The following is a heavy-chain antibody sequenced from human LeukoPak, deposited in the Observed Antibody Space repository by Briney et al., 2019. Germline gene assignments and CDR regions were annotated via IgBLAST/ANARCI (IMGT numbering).Heavy chain of an antibody. Sequence: SEALSLTCTVSGGSISTSSYYWGWVRQPPGKGLEWIGNIHYSVGTKYNPSLKSRVTMSVDTSKNQFSLNLTSVTAADTAVYYCAAQPDFWGQGTLVTVSS. CDR3: AAQPDF. CDR1: GGSISTSSYY. J-gene: IGHJ4*02. V-gene: IGHV4-61*05. CDR2: IHYSVGT.